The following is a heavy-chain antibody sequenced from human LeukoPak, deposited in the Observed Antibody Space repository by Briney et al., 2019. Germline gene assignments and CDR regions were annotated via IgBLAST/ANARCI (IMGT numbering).Heavy chain of an antibody. Sequence: NPGGPLRLSCAASGFTFSTYFMNWVRQAPGRGLEWVSSISTTSTYIYYADSVKGRFTISRDNAKNSLYLQMSGLRAEDTAVYYCATQLGPLVDAFDIWGQGTMVTVSS. V-gene: IGHV3-21*01. D-gene: IGHD1-1*01. CDR1: GFTFSTYF. J-gene: IGHJ3*02. CDR2: ISTTSTYI. CDR3: ATQLGPLVDAFDI.